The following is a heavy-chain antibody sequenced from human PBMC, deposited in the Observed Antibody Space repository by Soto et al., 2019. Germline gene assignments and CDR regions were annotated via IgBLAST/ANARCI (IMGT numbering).Heavy chain of an antibody. J-gene: IGHJ4*02. V-gene: IGHV4-39*01. CDR2: IYYTGST. Sequence: PSQPLSLTCTVSDGSITSSSYYWGGKSKPPGKGRDWIGSIYYTGSTYYNPSLKSRVTISVDTSKNQFSLNLSSVTAADTAVYYCATPHRGYSGSGDRWRYFDCWGQGTLVTVSS. D-gene: IGHD5-12*01. CDR1: DGSITSSSYY. CDR3: ATPHRGYSGSGDRWRYFDC.